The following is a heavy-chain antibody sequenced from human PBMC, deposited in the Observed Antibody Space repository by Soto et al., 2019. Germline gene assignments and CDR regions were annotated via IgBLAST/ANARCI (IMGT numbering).Heavy chain of an antibody. CDR2: ISYDGSNK. CDR1: GFTFSSYG. CDR3: AKDKTRTPAV. V-gene: IGHV3-30*18. J-gene: IGHJ4*02. Sequence: QVQLVESGGGVVQPGRSLRLSCAASGFTFSSYGMHWVRQAPGKGLEWVAVISYDGSNKYYADSVKGRFTISRDNSKNTLYMQMNSLRAEDTAVYYCAKDKTRTPAVWGQGTLVTVSS.